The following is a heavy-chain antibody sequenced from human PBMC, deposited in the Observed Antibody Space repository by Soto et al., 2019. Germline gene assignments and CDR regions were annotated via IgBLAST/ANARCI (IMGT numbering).Heavy chain of an antibody. CDR3: AGRSSLASVQVYFGEISNYNWFDP. CDR1: NGSISSAIYY. CDR2: IYHSGST. D-gene: IGHD3-10*01. V-gene: IGHV4-39*01. J-gene: IGHJ5*02. Sequence: TSETLSLNCTVSNGSISSAIYYWGWIHQPPGKGLEWIGSIYHSGSTYYNPSLQGRVTISVDTSKNQFSLKLSSVTAADTAVYFCAGRSSLASVQVYFGEISNYNWFDPWGQGTLVTVSS.